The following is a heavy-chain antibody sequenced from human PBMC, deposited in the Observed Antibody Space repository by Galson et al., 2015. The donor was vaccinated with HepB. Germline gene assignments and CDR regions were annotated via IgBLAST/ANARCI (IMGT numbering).Heavy chain of an antibody. J-gene: IGHJ4*02. CDR1: GFKFDDFA. CDR2: ISWNSGSI. Sequence: SLRLSCEASGFKFDDFAMYWVRQAPGKGLEWVSGISWNSGSIGYAESVKGRFTISRDNAKKSLYLQMNSLRAEDTALYYCAKNGRSDSTGYFDPYFDYWGRGTLVTDSS. D-gene: IGHD3-22*01. CDR3: AKNGRSDSTGYFDPYFDY. V-gene: IGHV3-9*01.